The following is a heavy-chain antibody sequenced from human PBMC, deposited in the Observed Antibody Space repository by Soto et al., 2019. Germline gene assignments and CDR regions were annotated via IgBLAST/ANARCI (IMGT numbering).Heavy chain of an antibody. D-gene: IGHD1-26*01. V-gene: IGHV1-69*01. Sequence: QVQLVQSGAEVKKPGSSVKVSCKASGGTFSTYAITWVRQAPGQGLEWLGGIIPIFGTTDYAWKFQGRVTITAAESTSTVFIELSSLTSEDTAVYYCARGVGAYYFDYWGQGTLVTVSS. CDR1: GGTFSTYA. J-gene: IGHJ4*02. CDR2: IIPIFGTT. CDR3: ARGVGAYYFDY.